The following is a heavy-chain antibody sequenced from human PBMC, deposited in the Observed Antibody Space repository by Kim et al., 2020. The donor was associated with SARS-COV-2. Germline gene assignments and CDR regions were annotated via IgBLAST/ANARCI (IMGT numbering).Heavy chain of an antibody. Sequence: SETLSLTCTVSGCPISGSSYYWGWIRQPPGKGLESIGSIYYSGSTYAKPALKSLVTISVDTSNTQFSLKLTSVTAADTAIYYSTIHYLGSAWHPCGQGTLVVVSS. CDR3: TIHYLGSAWHP. CDR1: GCPISGSSYY. V-gene: IGHV4-39*01. J-gene: IGHJ5*02. CDR2: IYYSGST. D-gene: IGHD1-1*01.